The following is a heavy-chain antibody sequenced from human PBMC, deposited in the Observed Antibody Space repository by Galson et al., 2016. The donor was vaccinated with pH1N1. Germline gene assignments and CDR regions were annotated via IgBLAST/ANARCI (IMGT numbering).Heavy chain of an antibody. CDR3: ANFSISSSWRSLDV. CDR1: GATFNSYG. V-gene: IGHV1-69*13. Sequence: SVKVSCKASGATFNSYGIHWVRQAPGKGLEWMGDINPVFGTTNYAQRFQDRVNITAHDMELSGLRSEDTAIYYCANFSISSSWRSLDVWGQGTTVTGSS. CDR2: INPVFGTT. D-gene: IGHD6-6*01. J-gene: IGHJ3*01.